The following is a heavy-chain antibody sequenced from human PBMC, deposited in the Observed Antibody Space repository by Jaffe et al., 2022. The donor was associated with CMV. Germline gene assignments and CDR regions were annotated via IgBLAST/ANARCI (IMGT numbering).Heavy chain of an antibody. CDR2: IYGAGRK. CDR1: GFVVSSDY. J-gene: IGHJ6*03. D-gene: IGHD2-21*02. V-gene: IGHV3-66*01. Sequence: EVQVVESGGGLVQPGGSLRLSCAGSGFVVSSDYMSWVRQAPGKGLEWVSVIYGAGRKYYADSVKGRFTISRDISENTVYLQMNGLRAEDTAVYYCARGGGCDNTDCYDYYYFYYLDVWGKGTTVTVSS. CDR3: ARGGGCDNTDCYDYYYFYYLDV.